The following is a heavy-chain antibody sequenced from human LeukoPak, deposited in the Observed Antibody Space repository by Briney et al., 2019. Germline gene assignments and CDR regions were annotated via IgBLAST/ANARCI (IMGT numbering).Heavy chain of an antibody. CDR3: ARGRSEEYYFDY. Sequence: PSETLSLTCAVYGGSISGFYWSWIRQPPGKGLEWIGEINHSGSTNYNPSLKSRVTISVDTSKNQFSLKLSSVTAADTAVYYCARGRSEEYYFDYWGQGTLVTVSS. J-gene: IGHJ4*02. CDR1: GGSISGFY. D-gene: IGHD3-10*01. V-gene: IGHV4-34*01. CDR2: INHSGST.